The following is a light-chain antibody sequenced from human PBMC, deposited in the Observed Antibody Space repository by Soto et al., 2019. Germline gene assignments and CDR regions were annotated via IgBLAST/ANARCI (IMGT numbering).Light chain of an antibody. CDR3: MQALQTPWT. V-gene: IGKV2-28*01. CDR1: QSLLHSNGYNY. CDR2: LGS. J-gene: IGKJ1*01. Sequence: DIVMTQSPLSLPVTPGEPASISCRSSQSLLHSNGYNYLDWYLQKPGQSPQLLIYLGSNRASGVPDRFSGSGSGTDFTLKISRVEADDVVVYYCMQALQTPWTFGQGTKVVIK.